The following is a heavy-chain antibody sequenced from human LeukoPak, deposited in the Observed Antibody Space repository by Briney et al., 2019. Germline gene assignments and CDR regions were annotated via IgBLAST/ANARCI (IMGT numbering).Heavy chain of an antibody. J-gene: IGHJ4*02. V-gene: IGHV3-21*01. CDR2: ISSSSRYI. D-gene: IGHD3-9*01. CDR3: ARDRSDILTGYSYFDY. Sequence: GGSLRLSCAASGFAFSSYSMNWVRRAPGKVLEWVSSISSSSRYIYYADSVKGRFTISRDNAKNSLYLQMNSLRAEDTAVYYCARDRSDILTGYSYFDYWGQGTLVTVSS. CDR1: GFAFSSYS.